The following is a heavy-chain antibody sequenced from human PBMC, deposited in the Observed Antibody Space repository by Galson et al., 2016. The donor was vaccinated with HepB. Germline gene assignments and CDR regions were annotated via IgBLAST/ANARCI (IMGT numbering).Heavy chain of an antibody. J-gene: IGHJ4*02. CDR2: IYPDDSDT. CDR1: GSNFTSYW. CDR3: ARSRSSSYSFFEC. V-gene: IGHV5-51*01. D-gene: IGHD2-2*01. Sequence: QSGAEVKKPGESLRISCKGSGSNFTSYWISWVRQMPGKGPECMGIIYPDDSDTRCSPSFQDQVTISADKSTSTAYLQWSSLKASDTAMYYCARSRSSSYSFFECWGQGSLFSVSS.